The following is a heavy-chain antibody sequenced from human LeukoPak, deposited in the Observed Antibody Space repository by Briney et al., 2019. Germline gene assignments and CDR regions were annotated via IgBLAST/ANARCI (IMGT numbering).Heavy chain of an antibody. CDR2: ISAYNGNT. J-gene: IGHJ6*03. CDR3: ARGGGYSSSWYRFYMDV. D-gene: IGHD6-13*01. CDR1: GYTFTSYG. V-gene: IGHV1-18*01. Sequence: ASVKVSCKASGYTFTSYGISWVRQAPGQGLEWMGWISAYNGNTNYAQKLQGRVTMTTDKSTSTAYMELRSLRSDDTAVYYCARGGGYSSSWYRFYMDVWGKGTTVTVSS.